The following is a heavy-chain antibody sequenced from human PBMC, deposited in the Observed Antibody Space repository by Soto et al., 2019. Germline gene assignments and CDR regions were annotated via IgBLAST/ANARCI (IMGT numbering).Heavy chain of an antibody. D-gene: IGHD5-18*01. CDR3: ARSRGYSYGETFDY. CDR1: GFTFSSYS. V-gene: IGHV3-21*01. J-gene: IGHJ4*02. CDR2: ISSSSSYI. Sequence: GGSLRLSCAASGFTFSSYSMNWVRQAPGKGLEWVSSISSSSSYIYYADSVKGRFTISRDNAKNSLYLQMNSLRAEDTAVYYCARSRGYSYGETFDYWGQGTLVTVSS.